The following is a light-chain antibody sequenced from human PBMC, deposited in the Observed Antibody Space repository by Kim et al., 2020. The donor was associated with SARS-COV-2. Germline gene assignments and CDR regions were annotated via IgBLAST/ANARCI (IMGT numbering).Light chain of an antibody. CDR3: FPAYNGARV. CDR1: TGTVTSSHF. J-gene: IGLJ3*02. CDR2: DTD. Sequence: QAVVTQEPSLTVSPGGTVTLTCASSTGTVTSSHFPYWVQQKPGQVPRTLIWDTDKKHSWTPARFSGSLLGDKAALTLSGAQPEDEADYNCFPAYNGARVFGGGTKLTVL. V-gene: IGLV7-46*01.